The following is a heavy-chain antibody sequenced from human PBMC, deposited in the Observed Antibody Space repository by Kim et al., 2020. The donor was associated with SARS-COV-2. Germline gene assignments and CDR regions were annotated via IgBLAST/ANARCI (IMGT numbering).Heavy chain of an antibody. D-gene: IGHD3-16*01. CDR1: GYNFNNYA. CDR2: INPANGDT. Sequence: ASVKVSCKASGYNFNNYAMNWVRHAPGQRLEWMGWINPANGDTKYSQKFQGRFTITRDTSASAVYMELSSLTSADSAIYYCAKEGGPWGQGTLVTVSS. CDR3: AKEGGP. V-gene: IGHV1-3*01. J-gene: IGHJ5*02.